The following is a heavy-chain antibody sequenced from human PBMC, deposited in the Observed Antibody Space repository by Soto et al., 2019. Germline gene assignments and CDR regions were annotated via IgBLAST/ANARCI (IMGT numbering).Heavy chain of an antibody. Sequence: EVQLVESGGGLVKPGGSLRLSCAASGFTFNNAWMTWVRQAPGKGLEWVGRIKSKADGGIIHYPTPLRGRFTISRDDSKNTVYLQMNSLKTEVTAMYYCSPDPGRSTWGQGTMVTVSS. CDR2: IKSKADGGII. J-gene: IGHJ3*01. V-gene: IGHV3-15*01. CDR3: SPDPGRST. CDR1: GFTFNNAW.